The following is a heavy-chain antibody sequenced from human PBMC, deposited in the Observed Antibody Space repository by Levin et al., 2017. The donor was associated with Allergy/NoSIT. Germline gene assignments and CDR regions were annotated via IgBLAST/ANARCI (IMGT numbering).Heavy chain of an antibody. CDR1: GFTFSSYA. Sequence: GGSLRLSCAASGFTFSSYAMHWVRQAPGKGLEWVAVISYDGSNKYYADSVKGRFTISRDNSKNTLYLQMNSLRAEDTAVYYCARDRRGDYYFDYWGQGTLVTVSS. V-gene: IGHV3-30-3*01. CDR2: ISYDGSNK. CDR3: ARDRRGDYYFDY. D-gene: IGHD2-21*02. J-gene: IGHJ4*02.